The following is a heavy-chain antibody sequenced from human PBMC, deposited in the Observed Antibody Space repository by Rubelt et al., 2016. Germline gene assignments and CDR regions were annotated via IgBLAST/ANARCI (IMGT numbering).Heavy chain of an antibody. CDR1: GFTFSSYS. CDR2: ISSSSSYI. J-gene: IGHJ3*02. Sequence: EEQLVESGGGLVQPGGSLRLSCAASGFTFSSYSMNWVRQAPGKGLEWVSSISSSSSYIYYADSVMGRFGISRDNAKGSLYLQMNSLRAEDTAVYYCARVRMATYDAFDIWGQGTMVTVSS. D-gene: IGHD5-24*01. CDR3: ARVRMATYDAFDI. V-gene: IGHV3-21*02.